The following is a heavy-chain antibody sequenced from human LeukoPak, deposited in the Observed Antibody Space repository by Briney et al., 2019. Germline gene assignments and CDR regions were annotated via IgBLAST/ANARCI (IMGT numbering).Heavy chain of an antibody. CDR2: ISYDGSNK. V-gene: IGHV3-30-3*01. CDR1: GFTFSSYA. CDR3: ARGDCSGGSCYGSDY. Sequence: GRSLRLSCAASGFTFSSYAMHWVRQAPGKGLEWVAVISYDGSNKYYADSVKGRFTISRDNSKNTLYLQMNSLRAEDTAVYYCARGDCSGGSCYGSDYWGQGTLVTVSS. D-gene: IGHD2-15*01. J-gene: IGHJ4*02.